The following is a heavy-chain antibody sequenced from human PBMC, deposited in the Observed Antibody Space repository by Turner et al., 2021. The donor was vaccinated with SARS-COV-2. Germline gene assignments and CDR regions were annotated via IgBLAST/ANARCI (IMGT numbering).Heavy chain of an antibody. CDR2: IWYDGSNK. Sequence: QVQLVESGGGEVQPGRPLRFSCDASGFTFSNYGMHWVRQAPGKGLEWVAVIWYDGSNKYYADSVKGRFTISRDNSKNTLYLQMNSLRAEDTAVYYCARDHMFGELPNDYWGQGTLVTVSS. CDR3: ARDHMFGELPNDY. D-gene: IGHD3-10*02. V-gene: IGHV3-33*01. J-gene: IGHJ4*02. CDR1: GFTFSNYG.